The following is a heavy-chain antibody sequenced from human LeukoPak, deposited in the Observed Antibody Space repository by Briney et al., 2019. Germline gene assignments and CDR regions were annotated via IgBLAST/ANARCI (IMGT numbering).Heavy chain of an antibody. D-gene: IGHD3-22*01. J-gene: IGHJ4*02. CDR3: ARVAEYYYDNSDEMGYYDY. Sequence: GESLKISCKGSGYSFTSYWIGWVRQMPGKGLEWMGIIYPGDSDTRYSPSFQGQVTISADKSISTAYLQWRSLKASDTAMYYCARVAEYYYDNSDEMGYYDYWGQGTLVTVSS. CDR2: IYPGDSDT. CDR1: GYSFTSYW. V-gene: IGHV5-51*01.